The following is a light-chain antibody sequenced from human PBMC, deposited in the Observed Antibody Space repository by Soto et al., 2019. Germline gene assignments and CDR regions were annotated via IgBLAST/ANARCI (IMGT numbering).Light chain of an antibody. CDR1: SSDVGGSNH. Sequence: QSVLTQPASVSDSPGQSITISCTGTSSDVGGSNHVSWYQQHPDKAPKLMIYDVTNRPSGVSHRFSGSKSGSTASLIISGLQAEDEADYYCVSFTSSTTYVFGTGTKVTVL. J-gene: IGLJ1*01. V-gene: IGLV2-14*01. CDR3: VSFTSSTTYV. CDR2: DVT.